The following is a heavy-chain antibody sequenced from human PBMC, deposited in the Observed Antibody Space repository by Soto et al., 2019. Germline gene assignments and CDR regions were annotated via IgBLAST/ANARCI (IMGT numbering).Heavy chain of an antibody. D-gene: IGHD6-13*01. CDR1: GDSISSGDYY. CDR2: IYYSGST. J-gene: IGHJ5*02. CDR3: DRKGGYSSSWFPNWFDP. V-gene: IGHV4-30-4*01. Sequence: SETLSLTCTVSGDSISSGDYYWSWIRQSPGKGLEWIGYIYYSGSTYCKPSLKSRVTISVDTSKNQFSLKLSSVTAADTAVYYCDRKGGYSSSWFPNWFDPWGRGTLVTVSS.